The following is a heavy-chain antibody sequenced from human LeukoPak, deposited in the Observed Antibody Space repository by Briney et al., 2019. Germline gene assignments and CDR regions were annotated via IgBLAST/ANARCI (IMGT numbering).Heavy chain of an antibody. CDR1: GFTFTTYG. Sequence: GGSLRLSCAASGFTFTTYGMHWVRQAPGKGLEWVACIYPDGTNKDYADSVKGRFIISRDNSKNTLYLQMNSLRAEDTAVYYCARDLGQYYDTSDNWFDPWGQGTLVTVSS. J-gene: IGHJ5*02. CDR3: ARDLGQYYDTSDNWFDP. CDR2: IYPDGTNK. V-gene: IGHV3-30*19. D-gene: IGHD3-22*01.